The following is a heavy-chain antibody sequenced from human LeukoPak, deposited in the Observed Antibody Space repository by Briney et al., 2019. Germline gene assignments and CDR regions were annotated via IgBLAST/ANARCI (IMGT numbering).Heavy chain of an antibody. D-gene: IGHD4-17*01. J-gene: IGHJ6*04. V-gene: IGHV3-30*18. CDR3: AKGQTTDRYYYYYYGMDV. Sequence: GGSLRLSCAASGFTFSSYGMHWVRQAPGKGLEWVAVISYDGSNKYYADSVKGRFTISRDNSKNTPYLQMNSLRAEDTAVYYCAKGQTTDRYYYYYYGMDVWGKGTTVTVSS. CDR1: GFTFSSYG. CDR2: ISYDGSNK.